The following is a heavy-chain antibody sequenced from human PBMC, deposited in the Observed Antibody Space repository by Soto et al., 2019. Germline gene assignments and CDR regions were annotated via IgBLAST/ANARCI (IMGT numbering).Heavy chain of an antibody. J-gene: IGHJ4*02. V-gene: IGHV1-8*01. Sequence: ASVKVSCKASGYVFPDFDINWVRQAPGQGLEWMGWMNPNSGYTGYSSKFEGRVSMTRDTSISTAYLEVTGLRPDDTAIYFCARALPGWGPLDFSAQGTPVTVS. CDR1: GYVFPDFD. D-gene: IGHD7-27*01. CDR2: MNPNSGYT. CDR3: ARALPGWGPLDF.